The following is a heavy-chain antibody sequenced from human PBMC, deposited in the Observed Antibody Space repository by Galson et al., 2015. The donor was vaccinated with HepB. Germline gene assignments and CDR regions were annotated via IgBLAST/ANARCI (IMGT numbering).Heavy chain of an antibody. CDR2: IKQDGSEK. CDR3: ARDRLRVINNNWFDP. D-gene: IGHD2/OR15-2a*01. CDR1: GFTFSSYL. J-gene: IGHJ5*02. V-gene: IGHV3-7*03. Sequence: SLRLSCAASGFTFSSYLMSWVRQAPGKGLEWVANIKQDGSEKYYVDSVKGRFTISRDNAKNSLYLQMNSLRAEDTAVYYCARDRLRVINNNWFDPWGQGTLVTVSS.